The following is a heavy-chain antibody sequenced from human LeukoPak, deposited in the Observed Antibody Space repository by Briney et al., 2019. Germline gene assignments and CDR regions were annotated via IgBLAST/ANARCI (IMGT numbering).Heavy chain of an antibody. J-gene: IGHJ4*02. V-gene: IGHV1-3*01. CDR3: ARDSGEYYFDY. CDR2: INAGNGYT. D-gene: IGHD2-15*01. CDR1: GYTFTSYA. Sequence: ASVKVSCKASGYTFTSYAMHWVRQAPGQRLEWIGWINAGNGYTQYSQKFQGRVTITRDTSASTAYMEPSSLRSEDTAVYYCARDSGEYYFDYWGQGTLVTVSS.